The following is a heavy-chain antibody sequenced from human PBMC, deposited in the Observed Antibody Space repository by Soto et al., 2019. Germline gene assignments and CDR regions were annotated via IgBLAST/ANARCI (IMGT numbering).Heavy chain of an antibody. Sequence: QVQLQESGPGLVKPSETLSLTCTVSGDSIRSYYWSWIRQPPGKGLEWIGHMYHSGSTNYNPSLKCRVTILADTSKNQFSLNLNSVTAADTAVYYCARHGGGIASWFDNWGQGTLVTFSS. CDR1: GDSIRSYY. V-gene: IGHV4-59*08. CDR3: ARHGGGIASWFDN. D-gene: IGHD3-16*02. J-gene: IGHJ4*02. CDR2: MYHSGST.